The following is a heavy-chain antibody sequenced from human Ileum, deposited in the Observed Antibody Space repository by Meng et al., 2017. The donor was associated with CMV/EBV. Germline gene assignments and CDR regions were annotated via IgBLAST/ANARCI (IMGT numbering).Heavy chain of an antibody. D-gene: IGHD2-2*01. CDR1: GGSISSSSYY. CDR2: IYYSGST. J-gene: IGHJ4*02. CDR3: ARPFKGYCSSTSCPPDY. V-gene: IGHV4-39*01. Sequence: GSLRLSCTVSGGSISSSSYYWGWIRPPPGKGLEWIGSIYYSGSTYYNPSLKSRVTISVDTSKNQFPLKLSSVTAADTAVYCCARPFKGYCSSTSCPPDYWGQGTLVTVSS.